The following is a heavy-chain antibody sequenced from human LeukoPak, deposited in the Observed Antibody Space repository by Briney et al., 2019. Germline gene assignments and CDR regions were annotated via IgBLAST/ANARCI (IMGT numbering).Heavy chain of an antibody. CDR3: ASLMTSVTIPDY. J-gene: IGHJ4*02. Sequence: GGSLRLSCAASGFAFSSYSMNWVRQAPGKGLEWVSSITTNSRHVYYADSVKGRFTISRDSAKNTLYLQMNSLRAENTAVYYCASLMTSVTIPDYWGQGTLVTVSS. V-gene: IGHV3-21*01. CDR1: GFAFSSYS. CDR2: ITTNSRHV. D-gene: IGHD4-17*01.